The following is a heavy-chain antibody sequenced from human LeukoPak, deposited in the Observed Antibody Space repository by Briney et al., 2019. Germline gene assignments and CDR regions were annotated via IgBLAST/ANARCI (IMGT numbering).Heavy chain of an antibody. Sequence: RGSLRLSCVASGFTFSNYWMLWVRQAPGKGLMWVSLISTDGKSTRYAESVKGRFTISRDNAKNTLYLQMNSLRAEDTAVYYCAKDPWFGELLRWFDPWGQGTLVTVSS. V-gene: IGHV3-74*01. CDR1: GFTFSNYW. D-gene: IGHD3-10*01. CDR2: ISTDGKST. CDR3: AKDPWFGELLRWFDP. J-gene: IGHJ5*02.